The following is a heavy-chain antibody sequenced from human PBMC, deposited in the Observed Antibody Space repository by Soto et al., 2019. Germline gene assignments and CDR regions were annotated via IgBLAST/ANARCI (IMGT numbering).Heavy chain of an antibody. CDR2: IYYSGST. Sequence: PSETLSLTCTVSGGSISSYYWSWIRQPPGKGLEWIGYIYYSGSTNYNPSLKSRVTISVDTSKNQFSLKLSSVTAADTAVYYCARETSEYDSSGYYGVVAHPFDYCGQGTLVTVSS. D-gene: IGHD3-22*01. CDR3: ARETSEYDSSGYYGVVAHPFDY. V-gene: IGHV4-59*12. CDR1: GGSISSYY. J-gene: IGHJ4*02.